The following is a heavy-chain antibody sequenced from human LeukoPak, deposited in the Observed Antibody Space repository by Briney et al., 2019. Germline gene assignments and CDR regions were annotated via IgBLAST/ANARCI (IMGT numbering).Heavy chain of an antibody. CDR3: ARAGSIAAAVDFDY. CDR2: ISAYNGNT. Sequence: APVKVSCKASGYTFTSYGITWVRQAPGQGPEWMGWISAYNGNTNYAQKLQGRVTMTTDTSTSTAYMELRSLRSDDTAVYYCARAGSIAAAVDFDYWGQGTLVTVSS. J-gene: IGHJ4*02. D-gene: IGHD6-13*01. CDR1: GYTFTSYG. V-gene: IGHV1-18*04.